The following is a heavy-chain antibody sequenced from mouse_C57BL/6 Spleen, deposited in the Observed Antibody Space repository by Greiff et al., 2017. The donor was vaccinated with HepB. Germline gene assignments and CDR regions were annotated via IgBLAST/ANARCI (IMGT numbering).Heavy chain of an antibody. Sequence: QVQLQQPGAELVMPWASVKLSCKASGYTFTSYWMHWVKQRPGQGLEWIGEIDPSDSYTNYNQKFKGKSTLTVDKSSSTAYMQLSSLTSEDSAVYYCATMDYWGQGTSVTVSS. V-gene: IGHV1-69*01. CDR1: GYTFTSYW. J-gene: IGHJ4*01. CDR3: ATMDY. CDR2: IDPSDSYT.